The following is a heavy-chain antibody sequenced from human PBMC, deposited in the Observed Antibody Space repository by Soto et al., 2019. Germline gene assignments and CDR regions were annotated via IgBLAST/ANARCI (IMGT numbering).Heavy chain of an antibody. CDR3: ASSYPSGTPPNYYYYYGMDV. D-gene: IGHD1-26*01. Sequence: QVQLVQSGAEVKKPGASVKVSCKASGYTFTSYYMHWVRQAPGQGLEWMGIINPSGGSTSYAQKFKGRVTMTRATSTSTVYMELSSLRSEDTAVYYCASSYPSGTPPNYYYYYGMDVWGQGTTVTGSS. J-gene: IGHJ6*02. V-gene: IGHV1-46*01. CDR1: GYTFTSYY. CDR2: INPSGGST.